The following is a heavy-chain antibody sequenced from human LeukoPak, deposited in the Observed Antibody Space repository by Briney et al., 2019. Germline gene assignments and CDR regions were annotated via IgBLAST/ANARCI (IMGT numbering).Heavy chain of an antibody. CDR3: ARVTRYQLLLGDAFDI. V-gene: IGHV3-20*04. D-gene: IGHD2-2*01. Sequence: GGSLRLSCAASGFTFDDCVMSWVRQAPGKGLEWVSGINWNGGRTGYADSVKGRLTISKDNAKDSLYLQMNSLRAEDTALYYCARVTRYQLLLGDAFDIWGQGRMVTVSS. J-gene: IGHJ3*02. CDR1: GFTFDDCV. CDR2: INWNGGRT.